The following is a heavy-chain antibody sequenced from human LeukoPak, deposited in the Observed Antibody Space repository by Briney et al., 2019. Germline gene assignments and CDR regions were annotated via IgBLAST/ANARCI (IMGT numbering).Heavy chain of an antibody. D-gene: IGHD4-17*01. J-gene: IGHJ4*02. CDR1: GYSFTSYW. V-gene: IGHV5-10-1*01. Sequence: GESLRISCKGSGYSFTSYWISWVRQMPGKGLEWMGRIDPSDSYTNYSPSFQGHVTISAGKSISTAYLQCSSLKASDTAMYYCARRGYGDYTNGFDYWGQGTLVTVSS. CDR2: IDPSDSYT. CDR3: ARRGYGDYTNGFDY.